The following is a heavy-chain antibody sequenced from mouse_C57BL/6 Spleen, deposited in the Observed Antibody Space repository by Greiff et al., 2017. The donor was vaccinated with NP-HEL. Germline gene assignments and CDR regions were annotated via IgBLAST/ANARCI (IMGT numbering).Heavy chain of an antibody. Sequence: VKLMESGAELARPGASVKMSCKASGYTFTGYTMHWVKQRPGQGLEWIGYINPSSGYTKYNQKFKDKATLTADKSSSKAYMQLSSLTSEDSAVYYCAPTTVGNWYFDVWGTGTTVTVSS. CDR1: GYTFTGYT. CDR3: APTTVGNWYFDV. J-gene: IGHJ1*03. CDR2: INPSSGYT. D-gene: IGHD1-1*01. V-gene: IGHV1-4*01.